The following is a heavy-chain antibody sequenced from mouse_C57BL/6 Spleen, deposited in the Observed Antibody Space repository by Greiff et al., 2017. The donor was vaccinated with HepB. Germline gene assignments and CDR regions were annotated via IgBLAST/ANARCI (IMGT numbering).Heavy chain of an antibody. V-gene: IGHV1-81*01. CDR1: GYTFTSYG. CDR3: ARDYDYEYDEGFAY. Sequence: QVQLQQSGAELARPGASVKLSCKASGYTFTSYGISWVKRRTGQGLEWIGEIYPRSGNTYYNEKFKGKATLTADKSSSTAYMELRSLTSEDSAVYFCARDYDYEYDEGFAYWGQGTLVTVSA. J-gene: IGHJ3*01. D-gene: IGHD2-4*01. CDR2: IYPRSGNT.